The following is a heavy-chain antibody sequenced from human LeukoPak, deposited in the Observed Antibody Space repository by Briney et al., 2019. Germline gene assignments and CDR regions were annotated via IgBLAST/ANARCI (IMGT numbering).Heavy chain of an antibody. CDR3: ARDGYNYPFDL. CDR2: IGYGGSDT. V-gene: IGHV3-23*01. D-gene: IGHD5-24*01. J-gene: IGHJ2*01. Sequence: GGSLRLSCTVSGFTLSSYEMTWFRQAPGKGLEWVSSIGYGGSDTHYADSVKGRFTVSRDNSKNTLYLQLNSLRSDDTAVYYCARDGYNYPFDLWGRGTLVTVSS. CDR1: GFTLSSYE.